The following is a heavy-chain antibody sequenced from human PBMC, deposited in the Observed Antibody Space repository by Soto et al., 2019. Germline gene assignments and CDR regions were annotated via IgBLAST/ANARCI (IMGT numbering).Heavy chain of an antibody. D-gene: IGHD3-16*02. CDR2: INWNGGST. CDR3: ARAPRGGVIVDFDY. V-gene: IGHV3-20*04. J-gene: IGHJ4*02. CDR1: GFTFDDYG. Sequence: PGGSLRLSCAASGFTFDDYGMSWVRQAPGKGLEWVSGINWNGGSTGYADSVKGRFTISRDNVKNSLYLQMNSLRAEDTALYYCARAPRGGVIVDFDYWGQGTLVTISS.